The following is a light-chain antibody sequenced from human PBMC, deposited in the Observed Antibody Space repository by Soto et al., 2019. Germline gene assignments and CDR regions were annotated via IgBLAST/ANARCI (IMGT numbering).Light chain of an antibody. V-gene: IGKV3-15*01. J-gene: IGKJ5*01. CDR2: TSA. Sequence: VRTQTAGTLPVSLGERATVSCMASQSVSSNVAWYQQKPGLAPRLLIHTSATRATGIPARFSGRGSGTFFTLTLRSLQSEDFAVYFCQQYNNWPITFGQGTRLEIK. CDR3: QQYNNWPIT. CDR1: QSVSSN.